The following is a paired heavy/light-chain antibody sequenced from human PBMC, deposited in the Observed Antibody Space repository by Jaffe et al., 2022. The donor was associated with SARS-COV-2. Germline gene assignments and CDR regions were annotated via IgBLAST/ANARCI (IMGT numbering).Light chain of an antibody. Sequence: DIQMTQSPTSLSASVGDRVTITCRASQDIINFLAWYQQKPGQVPKLLIYAASTLQSGVPSRFSGSGSGTDFTLTISGLQPEDVATYYCQKYNSAPFTFGPGTRVD. CDR2: AAS. V-gene: IGKV1-27*01. CDR1: QDIINF. J-gene: IGKJ3*01. CDR3: QKYNSAPFT.
Heavy chain of an antibody. CDR2: ISFSGDST. V-gene: IGHV3-23*01. D-gene: IGHD3-3*01. CDR1: GFTFSNYA. CDR3: AKCLWSATPLFDY. Sequence: DVHLLESGGGLVQPGKSLRLSCAASGFTFSNYAMNWVRQAPGKGLEWVATISFSGDSTFFSDSVKGRFSISRDNSKNTLFLQMNSLRVEDTAIYYCAKCLWSATPLFDYWGQGVLVTVSS. J-gene: IGHJ4*02.